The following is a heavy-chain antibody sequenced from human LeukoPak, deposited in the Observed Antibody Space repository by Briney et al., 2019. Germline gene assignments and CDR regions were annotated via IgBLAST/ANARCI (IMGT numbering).Heavy chain of an antibody. V-gene: IGHV1-46*01. CDR3: ARVSGTYYYFDY. CDR1: GYTFTSYY. Sequence: ASVKVSCKASGYTFTSYYMHWVRQAPAQGLEWMGIIKPSGGDTTYAQRFQGRVTMTRDTSTSTVYMELSSLRSEDTAVYYCARVSGTYYYFDYWGQGTLVTVSS. D-gene: IGHD1-26*01. J-gene: IGHJ4*02. CDR2: IKPSGGDT.